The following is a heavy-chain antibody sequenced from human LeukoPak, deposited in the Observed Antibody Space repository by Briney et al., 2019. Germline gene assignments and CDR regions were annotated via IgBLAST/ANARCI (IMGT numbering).Heavy chain of an antibody. D-gene: IGHD6-13*01. Sequence: GGSLRLSCAASGFTVSSNYMSWVRQAPGKGLEWVAVIWYDGSNKYYADSVKGRFTISRDNSKNTLYLQMNSLRAEDTAVYYCARGVAAAAGDYGMDVWGQGTTVTVSS. CDR3: ARGVAAAAGDYGMDV. CDR2: IWYDGSNK. CDR1: GFTVSSNY. V-gene: IGHV3-33*08. J-gene: IGHJ6*02.